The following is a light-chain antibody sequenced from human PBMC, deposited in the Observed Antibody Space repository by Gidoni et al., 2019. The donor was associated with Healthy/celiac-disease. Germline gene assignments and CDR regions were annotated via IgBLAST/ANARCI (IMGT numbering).Light chain of an antibody. CDR2: EVS. Sequence: QSALTQPASVSGSPGQSITISCTVTSSDVGVYTYVSWYQQHPVKAPKLMIYEVSNRPSGVSNRFPGSKSGNTASLTISGLQAEDEADYYCSSYTSISTYVFGTGTKVTVL. CDR1: SSDVGVYTY. V-gene: IGLV2-14*01. CDR3: SSYTSISTYV. J-gene: IGLJ1*01.